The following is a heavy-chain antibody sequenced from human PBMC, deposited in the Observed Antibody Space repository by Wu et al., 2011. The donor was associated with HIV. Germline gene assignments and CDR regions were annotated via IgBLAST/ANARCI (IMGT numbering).Heavy chain of an antibody. CDR3: TTTYCSGGKCYLNYTFDI. CDR2: IIPFLGTN. Sequence: VQLVQSGAEVKKPGATVKISCKVSGYTFTDYYMHWVRQAPGQGLEWMGRIIPFLGTNTYAQNFQGRLTITADKDMTTAYMELSSLTSEDTALYFCTTTYCSGGKCYLNYTFDIWGQGTMVIVSS. V-gene: IGHV1-69*04. D-gene: IGHD2-15*01. J-gene: IGHJ3*02. CDR1: GYTFTDYY.